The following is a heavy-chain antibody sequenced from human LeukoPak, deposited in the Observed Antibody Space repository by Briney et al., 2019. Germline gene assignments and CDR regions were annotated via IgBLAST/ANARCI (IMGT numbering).Heavy chain of an antibody. CDR1: GFTVSSNY. J-gene: IGHJ4*02. CDR2: IYSGGST. Sequence: GGSLRLSCAASGFTVSSNYMSWVRQAPGKGLEWVSVIYSGGSTYYADSVKGRFTISRDNSKNTLYLQMNSLRAEDTAVYYCARWASAATFDNWGQGTLVTVSS. V-gene: IGHV3-53*01. CDR3: ARWASAATFDN. D-gene: IGHD2-15*01.